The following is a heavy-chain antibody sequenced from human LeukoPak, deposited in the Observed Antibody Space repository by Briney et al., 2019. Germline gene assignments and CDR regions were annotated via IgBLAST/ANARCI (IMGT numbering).Heavy chain of an antibody. D-gene: IGHD6-19*01. V-gene: IGHV4-38-2*02. Sequence: SSETLSLTCTVSGYSISSGYYWGWIRQPPGKGLEWIGRIYTSGSTNYNPSLKSRVTMSVDTSKNQFSLKLSSVTAADTAVYYCARASSGWPGYHFDYWGQGALVSVSS. CDR1: GYSISSGYY. CDR3: ARASSGWPGYHFDY. CDR2: IYTSGST. J-gene: IGHJ4*02.